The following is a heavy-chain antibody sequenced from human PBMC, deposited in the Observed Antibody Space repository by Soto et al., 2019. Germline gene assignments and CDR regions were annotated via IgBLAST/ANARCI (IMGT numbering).Heavy chain of an antibody. Sequence: GGSLRLSCAASGFTFSSYVMSWVRQAPGKGLEWVSAISGSGGSTYYADSVKGRFTISRDNSKNTLYLQMNSLRAEDTAVYYCAKDLGGHIVVVTAIFDYWGQGTLVTVSS. CDR3: AKDLGGHIVVVTAIFDY. D-gene: IGHD2-21*02. CDR2: ISGSGGST. CDR1: GFTFSSYV. V-gene: IGHV3-23*01. J-gene: IGHJ4*02.